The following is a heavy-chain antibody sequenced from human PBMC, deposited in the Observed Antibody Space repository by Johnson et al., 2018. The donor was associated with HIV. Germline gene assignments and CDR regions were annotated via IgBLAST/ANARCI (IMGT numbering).Heavy chain of an antibody. V-gene: IGHV3-33*06. D-gene: IGHD5-24*01. J-gene: IGHJ3*02. CDR1: GFTFSTYG. CDR2: IWYDGSKK. CDR3: AKDQWMAGDAFDI. Sequence: QVQLVESGGGVVQPGRSLRLSCAASGFTFSTYGMHWVRQAPGKGLEWVAVIWYDGSKKYYVESVQGRFTISRDNSKNTLYLQMNSLRAEDTAVYYCAKDQWMAGDAFDIWGQGTVVTVSS.